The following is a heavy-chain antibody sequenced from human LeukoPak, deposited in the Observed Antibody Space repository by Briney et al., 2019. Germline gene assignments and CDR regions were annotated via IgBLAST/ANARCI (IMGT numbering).Heavy chain of an antibody. J-gene: IGHJ5*02. CDR1: GYSFTSYW. Sequence: GESLKISCKGSGYSFTSYWIGWVRQMPGKGLEWMGIIYPGHSDTKYSPSFQGQVTMSADRSINTAYLQWSSLKASDTAIYYCARAPLDSSGNHWGVWFDPWGQGTLVTVSS. CDR3: ARAPLDSSGNHWGVWFDP. V-gene: IGHV5-51*01. D-gene: IGHD3-22*01. CDR2: IYPGHSDT.